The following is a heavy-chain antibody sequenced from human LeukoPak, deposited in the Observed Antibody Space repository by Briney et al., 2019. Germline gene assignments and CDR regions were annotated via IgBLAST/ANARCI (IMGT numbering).Heavy chain of an antibody. CDR2: IIPIFGTA. CDR1: GGTFSSYA. D-gene: IGHD6-13*01. Sequence: SVKVSCKASGGTFSSYAISWVRQAPGQGLEWMGGIIPIFGTANYAQKFQGRVTITADESTSTAYMELSSLRSEDTAVYYCARAGAAAGREAFDIWGQGTMVTVSS. V-gene: IGHV1-69*13. J-gene: IGHJ3*02. CDR3: ARAGAAAGREAFDI.